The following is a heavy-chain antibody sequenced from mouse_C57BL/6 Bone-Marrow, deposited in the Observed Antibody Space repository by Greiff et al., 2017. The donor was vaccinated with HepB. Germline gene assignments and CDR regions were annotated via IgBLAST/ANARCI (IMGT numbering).Heavy chain of an antibody. V-gene: IGHV1-81*01. CDR2: IYPRSGNT. J-gene: IGHJ3*01. CDR1: GYTFTSYG. Sequence: VQQSGAELARPGASVKLSCKASGYTFTSYGISWVKQRTGQGLEWIGEIYPRSGNTYYNEKFKGKATLTADKSSSTAYMELRSLTSEDSAVYFCARKGAWFAYWGQGTLVTVSA. CDR3: ARKGAWFAY.